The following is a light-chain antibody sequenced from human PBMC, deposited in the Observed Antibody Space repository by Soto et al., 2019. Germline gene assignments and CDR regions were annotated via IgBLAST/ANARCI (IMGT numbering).Light chain of an antibody. CDR2: DAS. CDR1: QSISSW. CDR3: QQYNSYSPYT. V-gene: IGKV1-5*01. J-gene: IGKJ2*01. Sequence: DIQMTQSPSTLSASVGDRVTITCRASQSISSWLAWYQQIPGKAPKLLIYDASSLESGVPSRFSGSGSGTDFTLTISSLQPDDFATYYCQQYNSYSPYTFGQGTKLEIK.